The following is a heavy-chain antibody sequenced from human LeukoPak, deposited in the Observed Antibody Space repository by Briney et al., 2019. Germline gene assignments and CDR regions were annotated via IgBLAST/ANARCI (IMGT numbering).Heavy chain of an antibody. D-gene: IGHD1-26*01. V-gene: IGHV4-59*01. J-gene: IGHJ4*02. CDR1: GGSITTYY. CDR2: MYYSGSP. Sequence: SETLSLTCTVSGGSITTYYWSWIRQPPGKGLEWIGYMYYSGSPDSNPSLKSRVTLSIDTSKNQFSLRLSSVTAADTAVYYCATWERSKSFEYWGQGILVTVSS. CDR3: ATWERSKSFEY.